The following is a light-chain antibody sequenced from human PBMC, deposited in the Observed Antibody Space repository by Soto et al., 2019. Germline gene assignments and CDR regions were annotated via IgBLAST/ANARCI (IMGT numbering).Light chain of an antibody. CDR2: GAS. Sequence: EIVLTQSPGTLSLSPGDRATLSCRASQTVSFSYLAWYQQKPGQATRLLIYGASSRATGIPDRFGGSESGTDFTLTISRLETEDFAVYYCQQNGSSPLTFGGGTKVEIK. CDR1: QTVSFSY. CDR3: QQNGSSPLT. V-gene: IGKV3-20*01. J-gene: IGKJ4*02.